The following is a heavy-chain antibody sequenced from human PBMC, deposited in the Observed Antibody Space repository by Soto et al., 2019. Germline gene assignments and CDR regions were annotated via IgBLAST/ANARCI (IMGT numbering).Heavy chain of an antibody. Sequence: EVQLVESGGGLVQPGGSLRLSCAASGFTFSTYEMTWVRQAPGKGLEWVSYISRSGTTINYADSVKGRFTISRDNAKNSLYLQMNSLRAEASAAYYCAGRREGYNGGLDYWGQGTLVAVSS. J-gene: IGHJ4*02. CDR3: AGRREGYNGGLDY. CDR1: GFTFSTYE. D-gene: IGHD1-1*01. CDR2: ISRSGTTI. V-gene: IGHV3-48*03.